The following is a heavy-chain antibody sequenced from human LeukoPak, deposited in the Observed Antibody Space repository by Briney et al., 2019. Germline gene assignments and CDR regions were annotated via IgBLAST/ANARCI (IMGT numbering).Heavy chain of an antibody. Sequence: PSETLSLTCTVSGGSISSYYWSCIRQPPGKGLEWIGYIYYSGGTNYNPSLKSRVTISVDTSKNQFSLKLSSVTAADTAVYYCARSSKKTTVPNPNNWFDPWGQGTLVTVSS. V-gene: IGHV4-59*01. D-gene: IGHD4-17*01. CDR2: IYYSGGT. CDR3: ARSSKKTTVPNPNNWFDP. CDR1: GGSISSYY. J-gene: IGHJ5*02.